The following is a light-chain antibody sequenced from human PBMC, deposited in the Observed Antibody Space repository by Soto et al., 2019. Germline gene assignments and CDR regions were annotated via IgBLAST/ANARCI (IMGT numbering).Light chain of an antibody. V-gene: IGKV3-20*01. CDR1: QSVSTSY. Sequence: EFVLTQSPGTLSLSPGERATLSCRASQSVSTSYLAWYQQKPGQAPRLLIYAASSSATGIPDRFSGSGSGIDFTLTISRLEPEDFAVYYCQQYGNSRTFGQGTKVEIK. J-gene: IGKJ1*01. CDR2: AAS. CDR3: QQYGNSRT.